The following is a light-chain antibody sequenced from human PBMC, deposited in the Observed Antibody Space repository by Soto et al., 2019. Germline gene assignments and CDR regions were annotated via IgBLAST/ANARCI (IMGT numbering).Light chain of an antibody. Sequence: QSALTQPASVSGSPGQSITISCTGTSSDVGGYNYVSWYQQHPGKAPKLMIYEVSNRPSGVSNRFSGSKSGNTASLTISGLQVEDEADYYCSSYTSSSIDYVFGTGTKLTGL. CDR2: EVS. J-gene: IGLJ1*01. CDR1: SSDVGGYNY. V-gene: IGLV2-14*01. CDR3: SSYTSSSIDYV.